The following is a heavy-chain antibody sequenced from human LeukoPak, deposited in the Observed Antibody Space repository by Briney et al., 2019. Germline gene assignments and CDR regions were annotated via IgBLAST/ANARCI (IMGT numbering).Heavy chain of an antibody. CDR3: ARVGEVPATVGYFDY. CDR2: ISSNGGST. V-gene: IGHV3-64*01. CDR1: GFTFSSYA. J-gene: IGHJ4*02. Sequence: TGGSLRLSCAASGFTFSSYAMHWVRQAPGKGLEYVSAISSNGGSTYYANSVKGRFTISRDNSKNTLYLQMGSLRAEDMAVYYCARVGEVPATVGYFDYWGQGTLVTVSS. D-gene: IGHD2-2*01.